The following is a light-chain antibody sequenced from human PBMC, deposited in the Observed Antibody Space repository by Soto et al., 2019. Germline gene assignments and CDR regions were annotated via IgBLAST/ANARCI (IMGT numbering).Light chain of an antibody. Sequence: QAVLTQPPSVSGAPGQRVTISCTGSSSNTGAGSDVHWYQHVPGTAPKLLIYSNYRRPSGVPDRFSGSRSGTSASLAITGLQAEDEADYYCQSYDRRLRASVFGGGTKLTVL. J-gene: IGLJ2*01. CDR2: SNY. V-gene: IGLV1-40*01. CDR3: QSYDRRLRASV. CDR1: SSNTGAGSD.